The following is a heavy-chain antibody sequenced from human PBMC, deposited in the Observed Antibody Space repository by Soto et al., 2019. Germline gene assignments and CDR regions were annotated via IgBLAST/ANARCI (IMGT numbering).Heavy chain of an antibody. CDR3: ARSRSRCSSTSCYTGSWFDP. J-gene: IGHJ5*02. Sequence: PSETLSLTCTVSGGSISSYYWSWIRQPAGKGLEWIGRIYTSGRTNYNPSLKSRVTMSVDTSKNQFSLKMSSVTAADTAVYYCARSRSRCSSTSCYTGSWFDPWGPGTMVTAS. V-gene: IGHV4-4*07. CDR2: IYTSGRT. D-gene: IGHD2-2*02. CDR1: GGSISSYY.